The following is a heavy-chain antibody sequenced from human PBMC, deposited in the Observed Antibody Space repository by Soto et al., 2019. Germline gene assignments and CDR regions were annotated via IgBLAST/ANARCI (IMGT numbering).Heavy chain of an antibody. CDR1: GFTFNTYA. Sequence: EVQLVESGGGLVQPGGSLRLSCSASGFTFNTYAMHWVRQAPGKGLEYVSAISGNGGTTYYADSVKGRFTISRDNSKSTLYLQMSSLGAEDMAVYYCVKGRKAAAGTLQFVGMDVWGQGTTVTVSS. CDR3: VKGRKAAAGTLQFVGMDV. J-gene: IGHJ6*02. D-gene: IGHD6-13*01. V-gene: IGHV3-64D*06. CDR2: ISGNGGTT.